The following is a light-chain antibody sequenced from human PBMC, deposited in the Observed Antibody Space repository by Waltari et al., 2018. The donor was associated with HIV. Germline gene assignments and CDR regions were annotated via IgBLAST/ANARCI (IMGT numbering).Light chain of an antibody. V-gene: IGKV4-1*01. CDR2: WAS. CDR3: QQYYSTPPT. Sequence: DIVMTQSPDSLAVSLGERATINCRSSQSVLYSSNNANYLAWYQQKPGQPPKLLIYWASTLESGVPDRFSGSGSGTDFTLTISSLQAEDVAVYYCQQYYSTPPTFGQGTKVEIE. J-gene: IGKJ1*01. CDR1: QSVLYSSNNANY.